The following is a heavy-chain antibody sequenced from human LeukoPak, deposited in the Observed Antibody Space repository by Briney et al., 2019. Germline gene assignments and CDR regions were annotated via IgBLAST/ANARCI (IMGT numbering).Heavy chain of an antibody. CDR3: AKAKVDYCSGGSCYHYYYYYMDV. J-gene: IGHJ6*03. V-gene: IGHV3-30*18. Sequence: PGGSLRLSCAASGFTFSSYGMHWVRQAPGKGLEWVAVISYDGSNKYYADSVKGRFTISRDNSKNTLYLQMNSLRAEDTAVYYCAKAKVDYCSGGSCYHYYYYYMDVWGKGTTVTVSS. D-gene: IGHD2-15*01. CDR2: ISYDGSNK. CDR1: GFTFSSYG.